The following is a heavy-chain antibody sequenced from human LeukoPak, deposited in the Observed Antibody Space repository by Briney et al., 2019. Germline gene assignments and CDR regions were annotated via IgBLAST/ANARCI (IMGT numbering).Heavy chain of an antibody. CDR3: ARASSKQLAGYLPDGFDI. CDR1: GFTVSSNY. V-gene: IGHV3-53*01. Sequence: GGSLRLSCAVSGFTVSSNYMSWVRQAPGKGLEWVSVIYTGGSTYYADSVKGRFTISRDNSKNTLYLQMNSLRAEDTAVYYCARASSKQLAGYLPDGFDIWGQGTMVTVSS. CDR2: IYTGGST. D-gene: IGHD3-9*01. J-gene: IGHJ3*02.